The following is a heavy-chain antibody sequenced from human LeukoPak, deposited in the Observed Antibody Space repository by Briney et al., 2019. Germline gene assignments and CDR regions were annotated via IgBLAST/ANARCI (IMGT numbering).Heavy chain of an antibody. CDR2: ISSSSSYI. V-gene: IGHV3-21*01. J-gene: IGHJ6*02. Sequence: GGSLRLSCAASGFTFSSYSMNWVRQAPGKGLEWVSAISSSSSYIYYADSVKGRFTISRDNAKNSLYLQMNSLRAEDTAVYYCARDEFYYYYAMDVWGQGTTVTVSS. CDR3: ARDEFYYYYAMDV. CDR1: GFTFSSYS.